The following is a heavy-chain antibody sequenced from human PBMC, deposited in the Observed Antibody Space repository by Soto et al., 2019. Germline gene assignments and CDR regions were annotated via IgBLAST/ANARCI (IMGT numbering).Heavy chain of an antibody. J-gene: IGHJ4*02. CDR3: AREGAKSGDGLYYSDS. CDR1: GGSITSDNY. D-gene: IGHD2-21*01. CDR2: IYYSGST. Sequence: QVQLQESGPGLVKPSQTLSLTCTVSGGSITSDNYWSWIRQPPGKGLEWLGHIYYSGSTDYNPSLKSRISISVDTSKSQVSLKVNSVTAADTAVYYCAREGAKSGDGLYYSDSWGQGVLVTVSS. V-gene: IGHV4-30-4*01.